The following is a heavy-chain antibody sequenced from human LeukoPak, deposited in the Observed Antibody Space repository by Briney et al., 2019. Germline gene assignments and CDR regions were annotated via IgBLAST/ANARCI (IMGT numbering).Heavy chain of an antibody. Sequence: GGSLRLSCAASGFTFSSYAMSWVRQAPGKGLEWVSAISGSGGSTYYADSVKGRFTISRDNSKNTLYLQMNSLRAEDTAVYYCAKDPYSSSWYGSVFDYWGQGTLVTVSS. CDR3: AKDPYSSSWYGSVFDY. V-gene: IGHV3-23*01. D-gene: IGHD6-13*01. J-gene: IGHJ4*02. CDR1: GFTFSSYA. CDR2: ISGSGGST.